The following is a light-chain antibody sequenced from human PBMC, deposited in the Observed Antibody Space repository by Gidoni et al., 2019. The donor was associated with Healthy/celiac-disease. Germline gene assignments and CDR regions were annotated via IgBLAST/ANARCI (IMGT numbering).Light chain of an antibody. Sequence: QSALTPPASVSGSPGQSITISCTGTSSDVGGYNYVSWYQQHPGKAPKLMLYEVSNRPSGVSNRFSGSKSGNTASLTISGLQAEDEADYYCSSYTSSSTREVFGGGTKLTVL. V-gene: IGLV2-14*01. CDR1: SSDVGGYNY. CDR3: SSYTSSSTREV. CDR2: EVS. J-gene: IGLJ3*02.